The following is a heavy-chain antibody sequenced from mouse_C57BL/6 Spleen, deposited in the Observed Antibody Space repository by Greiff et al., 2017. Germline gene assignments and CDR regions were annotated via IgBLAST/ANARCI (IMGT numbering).Heavy chain of an antibody. CDR1: GFTFSDYG. J-gene: IGHJ2*01. CDR3: ARDLPYYYGSSYFDY. V-gene: IGHV5-17*01. D-gene: IGHD1-1*01. CDR2: ISSGSSTI. Sequence: EVKLVESGGGLVKPGGSLKLSCAASGFTFSDYGMHWVRQAPEKGLEWVAYISSGSSTIYYADTVKGRFTISRDNAKNTLFLQMTSLKSEDTAMYYCARDLPYYYGSSYFDYWGQGTTLTVSS.